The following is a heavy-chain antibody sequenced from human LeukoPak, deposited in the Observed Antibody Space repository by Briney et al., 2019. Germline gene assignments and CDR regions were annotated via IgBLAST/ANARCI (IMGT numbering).Heavy chain of an antibody. J-gene: IGHJ4*02. CDR3: ARDRWGYSYGGD. CDR2: INWNGAST. D-gene: IGHD5-18*01. V-gene: IGHV3-20*04. Sequence: PGGSLRLSCAASGFTFDDYGMNWVRQAPGKGLEWVSGINWNGASTGYADSVKGRFTISRDNAKNSLYLQMNSLRAEDTAVYYCARDRWGYSYGGDWGQGILVTVSS. CDR1: GFTFDDYG.